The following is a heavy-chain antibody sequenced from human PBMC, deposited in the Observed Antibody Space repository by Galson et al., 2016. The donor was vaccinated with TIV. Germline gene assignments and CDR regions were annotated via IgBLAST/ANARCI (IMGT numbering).Heavy chain of an antibody. CDR1: GFTFSNYV. Sequence: SLRLSCAASGFTFSNYVMYWVRQAPGKGLVWVSRINSNGSATTYADSVKGRLTISRDNAKNTLSLQMNSLTDEDTAVYFCARSHYGPDYWGQGSLVTVSS. J-gene: IGHJ4*02. V-gene: IGHV3-74*01. D-gene: IGHD3-10*01. CDR3: ARSHYGPDY. CDR2: INSNGSAT.